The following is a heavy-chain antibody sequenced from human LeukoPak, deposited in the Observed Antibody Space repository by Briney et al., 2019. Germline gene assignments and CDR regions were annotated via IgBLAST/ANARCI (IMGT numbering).Heavy chain of an antibody. J-gene: IGHJ3*01. CDR2: MNPNSGNT. CDR1: GYTFTSSG. D-gene: IGHD6-19*01. V-gene: IGHV1-8*02. Sequence: GASVKVSCTASGYTFTSSGISWVRQATGQGLEWMGWMNPNSGNTGYAQKFQGRVTMTRNTAISTAYMELSSLRSEDTAVYYCARDYSSGWYAEALEVWGQGTMVTVSS. CDR3: ARDYSSGWYAEALEV.